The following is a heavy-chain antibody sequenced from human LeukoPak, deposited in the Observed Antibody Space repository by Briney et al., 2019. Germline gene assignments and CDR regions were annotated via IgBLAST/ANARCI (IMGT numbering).Heavy chain of an antibody. D-gene: IGHD3-10*01. CDR1: GFTFSSYA. CDR3: AKTSGATPYYYYMDV. J-gene: IGHJ6*03. CDR2: LSASGGIT. Sequence: GGSLRLSCAASGFTFSSYAMGWVRQAPGKGLEWVSGLSASGGITYYADSVKGRFTISRDNSKNNLYLQMNSLRAEDTAVYYCAKTSGATPYYYYMDVWGKGDTVTVSS. V-gene: IGHV3-23*01.